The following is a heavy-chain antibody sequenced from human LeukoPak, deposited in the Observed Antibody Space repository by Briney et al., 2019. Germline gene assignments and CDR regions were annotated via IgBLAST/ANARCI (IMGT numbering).Heavy chain of an antibody. Sequence: ASVKVSCKASGYTFTGYYMHWVRQAPGQGLEWMGWINPNSGGTNYAQKFQGWVTMTRDTSISTAYMELSRLRSDDTAVYYCARGLYVAGEEFNYWGQGTLVTDSS. J-gene: IGHJ4*02. CDR3: ARGLYVAGEEFNY. D-gene: IGHD6-19*01. CDR1: GYTFTGYY. V-gene: IGHV1-2*04. CDR2: INPNSGGT.